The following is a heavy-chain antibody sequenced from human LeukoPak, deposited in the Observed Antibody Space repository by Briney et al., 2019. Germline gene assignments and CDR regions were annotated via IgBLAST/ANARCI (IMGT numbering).Heavy chain of an antibody. V-gene: IGHV4-59*01. CDR2: IYYSGNT. CDR3: ARGDPQTTVPEGMDV. CDR1: GGSISSFY. D-gene: IGHD4-17*01. J-gene: IGHJ6*02. Sequence: PSETLSLTCTVSGGSISSFYWSWIRQPPGKGLEWLGYIYYSGNTNYNPSLKSRVTLSVDTSKNQFSLKLSSVTAADTAVYYCARGDPQTTVPEGMDVWGQGTTVTVSS.